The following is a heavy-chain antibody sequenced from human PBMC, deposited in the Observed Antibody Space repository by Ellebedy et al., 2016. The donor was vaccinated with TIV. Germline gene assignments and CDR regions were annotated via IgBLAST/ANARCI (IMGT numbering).Heavy chain of an antibody. CDR1: GYTFSNHG. D-gene: IGHD3-16*01. CDR3: ARGDQDWFDP. Sequence: ASVKVSCKASGYTFSNHGISWVRQAPGQGLEWMGIINPSGGSTSYAQKFQGRVTMTRDTSTSTVYMELSSLRSEDTAVYYCARGDQDWFDPWGQGTLVTVSS. CDR2: INPSGGST. J-gene: IGHJ5*02. V-gene: IGHV1-46*01.